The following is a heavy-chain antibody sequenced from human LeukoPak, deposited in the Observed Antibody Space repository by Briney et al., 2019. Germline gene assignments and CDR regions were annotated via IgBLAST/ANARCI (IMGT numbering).Heavy chain of an antibody. D-gene: IGHD3-9*01. CDR3: ARGHYDILTGYPTKYYYYGMDV. Sequence: ASVKVSCKASGYTFTGYYMHWVRQAPGQGLEWMGWIYPNSGGTNYAQKFQGRVTMTRDTSISTAYMELSRLRSDDTAVYYCARGHYDILTGYPTKYYYYGMDVWGQGTTVTVSS. CDR2: IYPNSGGT. J-gene: IGHJ6*02. V-gene: IGHV1-2*02. CDR1: GYTFTGYY.